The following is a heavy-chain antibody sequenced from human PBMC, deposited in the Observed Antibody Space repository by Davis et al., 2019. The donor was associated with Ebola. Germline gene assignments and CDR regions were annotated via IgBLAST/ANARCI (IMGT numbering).Heavy chain of an antibody. CDR1: GGSISSGDYY. CDR3: ARAESIHYYGMDV. V-gene: IGHV4-30-4*02. Sequence: PSETLSLTCTVSGGSISSGDYYWSWIRQPPGKGLEWIGYIYYSGSTYYNPSLKSRVTISVDTSKNQFSLKLTSVTAADTAVYYCARAESIHYYGMDVWGQGTTVTVSS. J-gene: IGHJ6*02. D-gene: IGHD6-6*01. CDR2: IYYSGST.